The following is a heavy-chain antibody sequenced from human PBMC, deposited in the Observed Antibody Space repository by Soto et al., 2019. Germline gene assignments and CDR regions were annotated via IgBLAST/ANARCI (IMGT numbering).Heavy chain of an antibody. CDR3: PSLMAPPGARYKNRMFAS. J-gene: IGHJ4*02. CDR1: GGSISSADYY. Sequence: SETLSLTCTVSGGSISSADYYWSWIRQPPGKGLEWIGYIYYTGSTYYNPSLESRLTISADTSENHFSLRLSSVTAADTAVYFCPSLMAPPGARYKNRMFASWGQGILVPVS. CDR2: IYYTGST. V-gene: IGHV4-30-4*01. D-gene: IGHD1-1*01.